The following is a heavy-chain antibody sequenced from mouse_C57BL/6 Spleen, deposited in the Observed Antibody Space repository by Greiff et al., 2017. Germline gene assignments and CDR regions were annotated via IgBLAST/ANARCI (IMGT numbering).Heavy chain of an antibody. D-gene: IGHD4-1*01. Sequence: QVQLQQSGAELVRPGASVTLSCKASGYTFTDYEMHWVKQTPVHGLEWIGAIDPETGGTAYNQKFKGKAILTADKSSSTAYMELRSLTSEDSAVYYCTRGGDWGEMDYWGQGTSVTVSS. V-gene: IGHV1-15*01. J-gene: IGHJ4*01. CDR3: TRGGDWGEMDY. CDR1: GYTFTDYE. CDR2: IDPETGGT.